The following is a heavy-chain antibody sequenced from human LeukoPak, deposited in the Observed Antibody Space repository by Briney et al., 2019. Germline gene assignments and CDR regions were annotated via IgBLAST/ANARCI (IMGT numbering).Heavy chain of an antibody. J-gene: IGHJ4*02. Sequence: PSETLSRTCTVSGGSISSSSYYWGWIRQPPGKGLEWIGSIYYSGSTYYNPSLKSRVTISVDTSKNQFSLKLSSVTAADTAVYYCATPLDYDSSGYYKNWGQGTLVTVSS. CDR1: GGSISSSSYY. V-gene: IGHV4-39*01. CDR2: IYYSGST. CDR3: ATPLDYDSSGYYKN. D-gene: IGHD3-22*01.